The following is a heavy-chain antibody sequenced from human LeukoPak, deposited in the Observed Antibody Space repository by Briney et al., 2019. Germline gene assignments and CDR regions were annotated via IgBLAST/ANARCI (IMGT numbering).Heavy chain of an antibody. J-gene: IGHJ3*02. D-gene: IGHD2-15*01. V-gene: IGHV3-21*01. CDR1: GFTFSSYS. Sequence: GGSLRLSCAASGFTFSSYSMNWVRQAPGKGLEWVSSISSSSSYIYYADSVKGRSTISRDNAKNSLYLQMNSLRAEDTAVYYCARGLPIVVVVAATDAFDIWGQGTMVTVSS. CDR2: ISSSSSYI. CDR3: ARGLPIVVVVAATDAFDI.